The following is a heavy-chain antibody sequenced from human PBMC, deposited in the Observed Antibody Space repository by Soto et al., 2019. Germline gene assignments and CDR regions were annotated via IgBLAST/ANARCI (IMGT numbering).Heavy chain of an antibody. CDR3: ARANGGGHDAFDI. J-gene: IGHJ3*02. V-gene: IGHV3-30-3*01. CDR2: ISYDGSNK. D-gene: IGHD3-16*01. CDR1: GFTFSSYA. Sequence: GGSLRLSCAASGFTFSSYAMHWVRQAPGKGLEWVAVISYDGSNKYYADSVKGRFTISRDNSKNTLYLQMNSLRAEDTAVYYCARANGGGHDAFDIWGQGTMVTVSS.